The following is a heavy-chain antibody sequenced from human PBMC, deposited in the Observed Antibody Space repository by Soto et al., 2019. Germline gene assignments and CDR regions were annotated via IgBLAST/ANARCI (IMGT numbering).Heavy chain of an antibody. CDR1: GFIFSNYD. Sequence: EVQLLESGGGLVQPGGSLRLSCAASGFIFSNYDMSWVRLAPGKGLEWVSVIGTSGGGTYYADSVKGRFTISRDNSKNTVYLQMSSLRAEDTDLYMCVRHAKLTSVYANVGYYYGLDIWGPGTTVTISS. CDR3: VRHAKLTSVYANVGYYYGLDI. V-gene: IGHV3-23*01. CDR2: IGTSGGGT. D-gene: IGHD6-6*01. J-gene: IGHJ6*02.